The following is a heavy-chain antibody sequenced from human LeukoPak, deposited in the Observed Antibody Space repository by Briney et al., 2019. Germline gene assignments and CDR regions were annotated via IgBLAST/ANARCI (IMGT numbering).Heavy chain of an antibody. CDR3: ARVVGGASGRYYYYYMNV. J-gene: IGHJ6*03. Sequence: SETLSLTCTVSGGSISSYYWSWIRQPPGKGLEWIGYIYYSGSTNYNPSLKSRVTISVDTSKNQFSLNLSSVTAADTAVYYYARVVGGASGRYYYYYMNVWGKGTTVTVSS. CDR2: IYYSGST. CDR1: GGSISSYY. V-gene: IGHV4-59*01. D-gene: IGHD3-16*01.